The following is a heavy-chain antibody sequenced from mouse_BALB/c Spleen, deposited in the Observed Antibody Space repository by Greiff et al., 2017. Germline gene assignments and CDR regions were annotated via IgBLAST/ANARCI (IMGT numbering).Heavy chain of an antibody. CDR3: TDYDYDSGFAY. CDR2: IYPGNSDT. CDR1: GYTFTSYW. D-gene: IGHD2-4*01. Sequence: EVQLQESGTVLARPGASVKMSCKASGYTFTSYWMHWVKQRPGQGLEWIGAIYPGNSDTSYNQKFKGKAKLTAVTSTSTAYMELSSLTNEDSAVYYCTDYDYDSGFAYWGQGTLVTVSA. V-gene: IGHV1-5*01. J-gene: IGHJ3*01.